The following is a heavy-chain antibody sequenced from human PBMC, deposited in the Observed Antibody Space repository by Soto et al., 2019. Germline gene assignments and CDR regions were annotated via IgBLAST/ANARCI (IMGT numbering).Heavy chain of an antibody. CDR3: ARESRWYCGGDCSYYFDY. Sequence: QVQLVQSGAEVKKPGSSVKVSCKASGGTFSSYAISWVRQAPGQGLEWMGGIIPIFGTANYAQKFQGRVTITADESTSTAYMELSSLRSEDTAVYYCARESRWYCGGDCSYYFDYRGQGTLVTVSS. D-gene: IGHD2-21*02. CDR2: IIPIFGTA. V-gene: IGHV1-69*01. CDR1: GGTFSSYA. J-gene: IGHJ4*02.